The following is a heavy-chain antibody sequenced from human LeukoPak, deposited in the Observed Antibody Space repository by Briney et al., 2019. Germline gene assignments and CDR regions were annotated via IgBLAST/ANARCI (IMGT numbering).Heavy chain of an antibody. CDR2: ISYDGSNK. J-gene: IGHJ4*02. CDR1: GFTFSSYA. D-gene: IGHD6-6*01. V-gene: IGHV3-30-3*01. Sequence: GGSLRLSCAASGFTFSSYAMHWVRQAPGKGLEWVAVISYDGSNKYYADSVKGRFTISRDNSKNTLYLQMNSLRAEDTAVYYCVQAARGFDYWGQGTLVTVSS. CDR3: VQAARGFDY.